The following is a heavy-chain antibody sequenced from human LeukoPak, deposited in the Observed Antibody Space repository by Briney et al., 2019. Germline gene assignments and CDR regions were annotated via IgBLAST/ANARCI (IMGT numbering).Heavy chain of an antibody. CDR1: GFTFSSYW. CDR2: IKQDGSKK. Sequence: GGSLRLSCAASGFTFSSYWMTWVRQAPGKGLEWVANIKQDGSKKSYVDSVKGRFTISRDNAKNSLYLQMNSLRADDTGVYYCASQPAATDVDYWGQGTLVTVSS. D-gene: IGHD2-2*01. J-gene: IGHJ4*02. CDR3: ASQPAATDVDY. V-gene: IGHV3-7*03.